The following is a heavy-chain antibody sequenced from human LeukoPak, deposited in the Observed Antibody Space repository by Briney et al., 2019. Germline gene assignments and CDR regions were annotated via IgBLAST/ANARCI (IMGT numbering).Heavy chain of an antibody. D-gene: IGHD2-2*01. CDR2: IYYSGST. Sequence: SETLSLTCTVSGGSISSYYWSWIRQPPGKGPEWIGYIYYSGSTNYNPSLKSRVTISVDTSKNQFSLTLTSVTAADTAIYYCARRATSGNYQMLHFDSWGQGILVTVSS. CDR3: ARRATSGNYQMLHFDS. CDR1: GGSISSYY. V-gene: IGHV4-59*08. J-gene: IGHJ4*01.